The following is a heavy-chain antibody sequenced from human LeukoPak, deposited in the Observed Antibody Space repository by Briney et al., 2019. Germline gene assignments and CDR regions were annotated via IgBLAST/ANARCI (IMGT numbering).Heavy chain of an antibody. D-gene: IGHD6-13*01. J-gene: IGHJ4*02. CDR2: VNNDGSST. CDR3: ARSSYPYYFDY. Sequence: GGSLRLSCAASGFSFNSYWMHWVRQAPGKGLVWVSRVNNDGSSTTYADSVKGRLTISRDNVRNTLYLQMNSLRAEDTAVYYCARSSYPYYFDYWGQGTLVTVSS. V-gene: IGHV3-74*01. CDR1: GFSFNSYW.